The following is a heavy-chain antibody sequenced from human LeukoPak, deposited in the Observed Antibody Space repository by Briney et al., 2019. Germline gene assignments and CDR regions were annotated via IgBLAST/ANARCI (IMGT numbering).Heavy chain of an antibody. Sequence: GGSLRLSCAASGFTFDDYAMHWVRQPPGKGLEWVSGISWNSGSIGYADSVKGRFTISRDNSKNTLYLQMNSLRAEDTAVYYCASSMLIPGMAVTDAFDIWGQGTMVTVSS. CDR1: GFTFDDYA. D-gene: IGHD6-19*01. CDR3: ASSMLIPGMAVTDAFDI. V-gene: IGHV3-9*01. J-gene: IGHJ3*02. CDR2: ISWNSGSI.